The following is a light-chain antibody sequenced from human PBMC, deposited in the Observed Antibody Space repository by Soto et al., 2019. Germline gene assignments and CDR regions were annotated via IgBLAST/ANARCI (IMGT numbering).Light chain of an antibody. CDR2: LNSDGSH. Sequence: QLVLTQSPSASASLGASVKLTCTLSSGHSSYAIAWHRQQPEKGPRYLMKLNSDGSHSKGDGIPDRFSGSSSGAERYLTISSLQSEDEADYYCQTWGTGIVVFGGGTKPTVL. V-gene: IGLV4-69*01. CDR1: SGHSSYA. CDR3: QTWGTGIVV. J-gene: IGLJ2*01.